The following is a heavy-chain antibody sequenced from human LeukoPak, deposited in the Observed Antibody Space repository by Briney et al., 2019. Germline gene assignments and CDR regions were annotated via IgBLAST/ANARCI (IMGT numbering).Heavy chain of an antibody. CDR2: IKQDGSEK. V-gene: IGHV3-7*01. CDR3: ARAIGYSSGGLDV. Sequence: GGSLRLSCAASGFTFSSYWMSWVRQAPGKGLEWVANIKQDGSEKYYVDSVKGRFTISRDNAKNSLYLQMNSLRAEDTAVYYCARAIGYSSGGLDVWGKGTTVTISS. CDR1: GFTFSSYW. J-gene: IGHJ6*04. D-gene: IGHD6-19*01.